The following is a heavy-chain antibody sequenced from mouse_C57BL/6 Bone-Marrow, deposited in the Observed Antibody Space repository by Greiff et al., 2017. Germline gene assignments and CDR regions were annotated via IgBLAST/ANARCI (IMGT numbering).Heavy chain of an antibody. CDR2: IDPENGDT. V-gene: IGHV14-4*01. D-gene: IGHD2-3*01. CDR3: TTDGSYAMDY. CDR1: GFNIKDDY. Sequence: DVQLQESGAELVRPGASVKLSCTASGFNIKDDYMHWVKQRPEQGLEWIGWIDPENGDTEYASKFQGKATITADTSSNTAYLQLSSLTSEDTAVYYCTTDGSYAMDYWGQGTSVTVSS. J-gene: IGHJ4*01.